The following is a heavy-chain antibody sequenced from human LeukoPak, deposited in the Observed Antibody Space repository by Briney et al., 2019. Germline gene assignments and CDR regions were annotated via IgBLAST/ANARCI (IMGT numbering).Heavy chain of an antibody. D-gene: IGHD3-22*01. CDR1: GFTFSNYA. Sequence: PGGSLRLSCAASGFTFSNYAMSWVRQVPGKGLEWVSAISGSGGSTYYADSVKGRFTISRDNSKNTLYLQMNSQRAEDTALYYCASLDYFDSSDYGDYWGQGTLVTVSS. CDR3: ASLDYFDSSDYGDY. J-gene: IGHJ4*02. CDR2: ISGSGGST. V-gene: IGHV3-23*01.